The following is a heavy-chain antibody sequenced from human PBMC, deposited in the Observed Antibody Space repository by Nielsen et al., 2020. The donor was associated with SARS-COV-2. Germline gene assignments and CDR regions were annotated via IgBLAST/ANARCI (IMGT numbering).Heavy chain of an antibody. Sequence: ASVKVSCKASGYTFTSYGISWVRQAPGQGLEWMGRISAYNGNTNYAQKLQGRVTMTTDTSTSTAYMELRSLRSDDTAVYYCARVDTAMDIADYWGQGTLVTVSS. J-gene: IGHJ4*02. CDR2: ISAYNGNT. CDR1: GYTFTSYG. CDR3: ARVDTAMDIADY. D-gene: IGHD5-18*01. V-gene: IGHV1-18*01.